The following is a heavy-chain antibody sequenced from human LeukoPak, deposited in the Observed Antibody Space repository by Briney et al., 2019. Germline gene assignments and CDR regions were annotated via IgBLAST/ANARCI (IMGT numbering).Heavy chain of an antibody. CDR1: GGSISSYY. V-gene: IGHV4-59*08. D-gene: IGHD3-22*01. CDR2: IYYSGST. Sequence: SETLSLTCTVSGGSISSYYWSWIRQPPGKGPEWIGYIYYSGSTNYNPSLKSRVTISVDTSKNQFSLKLSSVIAADTAVYYCARNVYYDSSGYYSPFDYWGQGTLVTVSS. J-gene: IGHJ4*02. CDR3: ARNVYYDSSGYYSPFDY.